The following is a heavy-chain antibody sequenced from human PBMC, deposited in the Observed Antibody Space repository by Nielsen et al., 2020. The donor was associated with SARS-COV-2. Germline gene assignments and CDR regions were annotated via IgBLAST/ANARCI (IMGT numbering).Heavy chain of an antibody. CDR2: INHSGST. J-gene: IGHJ6*02. CDR3: ARVGDIVVVPAATPGGMDA. Sequence: SETLSLTCAVYGGSFSGYYWSWIRQPPGKGLEWIGEINHSGSTNYNPSLKSRVTISVDTSKNQFSLKLSSVTAADTAVYYCARVGDIVVVPAATPGGMDAWGQGTTVTVSS. D-gene: IGHD2-2*02. CDR1: GGSFSGYY. V-gene: IGHV4-34*01.